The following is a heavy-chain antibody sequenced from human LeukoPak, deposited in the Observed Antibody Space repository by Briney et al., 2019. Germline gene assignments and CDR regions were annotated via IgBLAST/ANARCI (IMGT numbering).Heavy chain of an antibody. V-gene: IGHV3-30*18. D-gene: IGHD4-17*01. Sequence: PGGSPRLSCAASGFTFRDYDMHWVRQAPGKGLEWVAIISYDGNNEYYADSVKGRFTISRDNSKNTLYLQMTSLKTEDTALYYCAKDHYGTPDYWGQGTLVTVSS. CDR2: ISYDGNNE. J-gene: IGHJ4*02. CDR3: AKDHYGTPDY. CDR1: GFTFRDYD.